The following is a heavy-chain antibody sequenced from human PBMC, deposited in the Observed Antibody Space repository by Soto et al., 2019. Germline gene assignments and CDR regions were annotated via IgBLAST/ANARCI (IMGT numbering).Heavy chain of an antibody. CDR2: IDSGGTT. J-gene: IGHJ4*02. CDR3: SLGSGWPIDY. Sequence: EVQLVESGGGLIQPGGSLRLSCAASGFTVSSNYMSWVRQAPGKGLEWASLIDSGGTTYYADSVKGRFTISRDNPKSTLYLQMNSLRAEDTAVYYCSLGSGWPIDYWGQGTLVTVSS. D-gene: IGHD6-19*01. V-gene: IGHV3-53*01. CDR1: GFTVSSNY.